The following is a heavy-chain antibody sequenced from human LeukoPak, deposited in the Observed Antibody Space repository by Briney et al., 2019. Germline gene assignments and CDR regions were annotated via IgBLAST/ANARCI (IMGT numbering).Heavy chain of an antibody. V-gene: IGHV3-48*03. J-gene: IGHJ4*02. CDR2: ISSSGSTI. Sequence: TGGSLRLSCAASGFTFSSYEMNWVRQTPGKGLEWVSYISSSGSTIYYADSVQGRFTISRDNAQNSLYLQTSSLRAEDTAVYYCARNVYNFDYWGQGTLVTVSS. CDR3: ARNVYNFDY. CDR1: GFTFSSYE. D-gene: IGHD3-10*02.